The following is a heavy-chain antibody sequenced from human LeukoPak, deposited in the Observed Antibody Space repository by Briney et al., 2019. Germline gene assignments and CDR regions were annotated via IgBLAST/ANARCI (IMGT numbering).Heavy chain of an antibody. CDR1: GYTFTSYY. Sequence: SVKLSCKASGYTFTSYYMHWVRHAPGQGLEWMGIINPSGGDTSYAQKFQGRLTMTRDTSTNTVYMELTSLRSEDTAVYYCAREVMDNLRFDYWGQGTLVTVSS. CDR2: INPSGGDT. D-gene: IGHD1-14*01. V-gene: IGHV1-46*01. CDR3: AREVMDNLRFDY. J-gene: IGHJ4*02.